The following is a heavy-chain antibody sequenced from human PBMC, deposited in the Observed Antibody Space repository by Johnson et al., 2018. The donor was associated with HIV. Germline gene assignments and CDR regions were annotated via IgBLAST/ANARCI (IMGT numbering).Heavy chain of an antibody. CDR3: ARDRYSSGWVSAFDI. J-gene: IGHJ3*02. Sequence: VRPGGSLRLPCAASGFTFDDYGMNWVHQAPGKGLEWVSGINWNGGSTGYADSVKGRFTISRDNARNSLNVQMNSLRAEDTALSYCARDRYSSGWVSAFDIWGQGTMVTVSS. D-gene: IGHD6-19*01. CDR2: INWNGGST. CDR1: GFTFDDYG. V-gene: IGHV3-20*04.